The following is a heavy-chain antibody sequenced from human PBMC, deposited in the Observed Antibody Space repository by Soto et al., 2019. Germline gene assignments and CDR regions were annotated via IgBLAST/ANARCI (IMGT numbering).Heavy chain of an antibody. CDR3: ARARDSGDYFDY. CDR1: GGSISSGDYY. Sequence: QVQLQESGPGLVKPSQTLSLTCTVSGGSISSGDYYWSWIRQPPGKGLEWIGYIYYSGSTYYNPSPKSRVTISVDTSKNQFSRKLSSVTAADTAVYYCARARDSGDYFDYWGKGTLVTVSS. V-gene: IGHV4-30-4*01. D-gene: IGHD6-19*01. CDR2: IYYSGST. J-gene: IGHJ4*02.